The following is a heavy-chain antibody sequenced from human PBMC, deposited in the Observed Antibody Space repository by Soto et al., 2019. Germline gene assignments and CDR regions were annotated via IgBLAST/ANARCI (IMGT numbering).Heavy chain of an antibody. CDR1: GLTFSDHY. D-gene: IGHD1-7*01. CDR3: VRSARSGTTHFDY. Sequence: EVQLVESGGVLVQPGGSLRLSCVASGLTFSDHYMDWVRQAPGKGLEWVGRSRNKAQSYTTDYAASVKGRFTISRDDSKSSVDLQMNSLETEDTAVYYCVRSARSGTTHFDYWGQGTLVTVSS. J-gene: IGHJ4*02. CDR2: SRNKAQSYTT. V-gene: IGHV3-72*01.